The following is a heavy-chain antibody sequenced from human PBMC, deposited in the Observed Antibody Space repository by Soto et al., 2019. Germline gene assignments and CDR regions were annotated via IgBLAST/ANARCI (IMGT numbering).Heavy chain of an antibody. CDR2: ISGSGGST. Sequence: GGSLRLSCAASGFTFSSYAMSWVRQAPGKGLEWVSAISGSGGSTYYADSVKGRFTISRDNSKNTRYLQMNSLSAEDKAVYYCAKTGRKAVAGIPEYFQHWGQGTLVTVSS. J-gene: IGHJ1*01. D-gene: IGHD6-19*01. V-gene: IGHV3-23*01. CDR1: GFTFSSYA. CDR3: AKTGRKAVAGIPEYFQH.